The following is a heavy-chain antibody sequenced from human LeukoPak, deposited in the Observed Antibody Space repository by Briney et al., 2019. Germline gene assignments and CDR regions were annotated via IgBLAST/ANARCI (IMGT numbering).Heavy chain of an antibody. CDR3: ARGGRPDY. CDR1: EFTFSSYS. J-gene: IGHJ4*02. Sequence: GGSLRLSCAASEFTFSSYSMNWVRQAPGKGLEWVSYITNSGNSKSYADSVKGRFTISRDNAKNSLYLQMSSLRAEDTAVYYCARGGRPDYWGQGTLVTVSS. D-gene: IGHD3-10*01. CDR2: ITNSGNSK. V-gene: IGHV3-48*04.